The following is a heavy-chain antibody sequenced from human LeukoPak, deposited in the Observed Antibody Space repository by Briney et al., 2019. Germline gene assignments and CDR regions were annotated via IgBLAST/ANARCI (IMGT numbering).Heavy chain of an antibody. CDR3: ARILGSYFDY. J-gene: IGHJ4*02. CDR1: GGSISSYY. Sequence: PSETLSLTCTVSGGSISSYYWSWIRQPPGKGLEWIGYIYFSGSTHYNPSLKSRVTMSVDTSKNQFSLKLSSVTAADTAVYYCARILGSYFDYWGQGTLVTVSS. D-gene: IGHD3-10*01. CDR2: IYFSGST. V-gene: IGHV4-59*01.